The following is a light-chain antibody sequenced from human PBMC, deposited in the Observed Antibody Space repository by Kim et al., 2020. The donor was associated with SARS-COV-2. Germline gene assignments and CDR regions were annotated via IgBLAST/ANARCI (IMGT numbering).Light chain of an antibody. CDR1: GSNIGQNY. Sequence: GPKGPIPCSGSGSNIGQNYESWYQQFPGTAPKLLSYDNNKRHSGIPDRFSGSKSGTSATLGITGLQTGDEADYYCGTWDSSLNGLVFGGGTQLTVL. CDR2: DNN. CDR3: GTWDSSLNGLV. J-gene: IGLJ2*01. V-gene: IGLV1-51*01.